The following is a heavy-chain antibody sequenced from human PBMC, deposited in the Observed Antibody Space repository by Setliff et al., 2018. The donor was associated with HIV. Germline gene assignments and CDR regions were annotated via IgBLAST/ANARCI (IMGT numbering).Heavy chain of an antibody. CDR1: GGSISSTSYY. Sequence: SETLSLTCTVSGGSISSTSYYWGWIRQPPGTGLEWIGSISSSGNTYYNPPLRSRVTTSVDTPKNQFSLKLNSVTAADTAVYYCAKTIGRYFDIFDNWGQGTLVTVSS. V-gene: IGHV4-39*01. D-gene: IGHD3-9*01. CDR2: ISSSGNT. J-gene: IGHJ4*02. CDR3: AKTIGRYFDIFDN.